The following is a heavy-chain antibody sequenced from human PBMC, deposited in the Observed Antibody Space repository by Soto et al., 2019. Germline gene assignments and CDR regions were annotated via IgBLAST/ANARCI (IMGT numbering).Heavy chain of an antibody. CDR1: GYTFTSYG. J-gene: IGHJ3*02. Sequence: AASVKVSCKASGYTFTSYGISWVRQAPGQGLEWMGWISAYNGNTNYAQKLQGRVNMTTDTSTSTAYMELRSLRSDDTAVYYCARDQRRIVVVVAATDAFDIWGQGTMVTVSS. CDR2: ISAYNGNT. V-gene: IGHV1-18*01. D-gene: IGHD2-15*01. CDR3: ARDQRRIVVVVAATDAFDI.